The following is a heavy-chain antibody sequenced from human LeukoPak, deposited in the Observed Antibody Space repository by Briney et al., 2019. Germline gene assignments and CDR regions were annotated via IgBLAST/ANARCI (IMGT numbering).Heavy chain of an antibody. CDR3: ARDQSDYYGSGSYSEGSY. D-gene: IGHD3-10*01. CDR2: ISSSGSTI. Sequence: QTGGSLRLSCAASGFTFSSYSMQWVRQAPGKGLEWVSHISSSGSTIYYADSVKGRFTISRDNAKNSLYLQMNGLRDEDTAVYYCARDQSDYYGSGSYSEGSYWGQGTLVTVSS. V-gene: IGHV3-48*02. J-gene: IGHJ4*02. CDR1: GFTFSSYS.